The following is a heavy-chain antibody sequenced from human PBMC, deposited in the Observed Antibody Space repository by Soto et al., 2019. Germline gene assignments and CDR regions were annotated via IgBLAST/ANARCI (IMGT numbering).Heavy chain of an antibody. J-gene: IGHJ5*02. Sequence: SETLSLTCTVSGGSVSSGSYYCSWIRQPPGKGLEWIGYIYYSWSTNYNPSLKSRVTISVDTSKNQFSLKLSSVTAADTAVYYCASNQWLVLGEACFEPWGQGTMVTVSS. D-gene: IGHD6-19*01. CDR3: ASNQWLVLGEACFEP. CDR1: GGSVSSGSYY. V-gene: IGHV4-61*01. CDR2: IYYSWST.